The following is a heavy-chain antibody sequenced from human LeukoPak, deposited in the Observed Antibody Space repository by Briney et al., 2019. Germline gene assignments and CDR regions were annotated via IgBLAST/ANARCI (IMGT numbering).Heavy chain of an antibody. Sequence: ASVKVSCKASGYTFTKYRIHWVRQAPGQGLEWMGFINIYNEDRNYAQKFQGRVTMTTDTSASTAYMEVRSLTSDDTAVYFCARDLKHIVVVTATNYFDYWGQGTLVTVSS. CDR1: GYTFTKYR. J-gene: IGHJ4*02. V-gene: IGHV1-18*01. D-gene: IGHD2-21*02. CDR2: INIYNEDR. CDR3: ARDLKHIVVVTATNYFDY.